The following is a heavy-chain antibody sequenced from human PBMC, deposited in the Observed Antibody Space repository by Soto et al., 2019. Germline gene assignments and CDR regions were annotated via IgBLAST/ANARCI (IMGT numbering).Heavy chain of an antibody. Sequence: QVQLQESGPGLVKPSQTLSLTCTVASGSNSSGDYYWSWIRQPPGRGLEWIGYIYHTGRDYYEPSLKSRATISIDTSTNQCSLKLNSVTAADTAVYYCARSMVRGGWFDPWGQGTLVTVSS. J-gene: IGHJ5*02. V-gene: IGHV4-30-4*01. CDR2: IYHTGRD. D-gene: IGHD3-10*01. CDR1: SGSNSSGDYY. CDR3: ARSMVRGGWFDP.